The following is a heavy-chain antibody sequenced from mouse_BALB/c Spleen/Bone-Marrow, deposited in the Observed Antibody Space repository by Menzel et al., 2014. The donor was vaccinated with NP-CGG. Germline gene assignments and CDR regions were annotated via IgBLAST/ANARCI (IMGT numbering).Heavy chain of an antibody. V-gene: IGHV5-17*02. CDR3: ARSTMITTGYYYAIVF. D-gene: IGHD2-4*01. Sequence: EVHRKKTGRDLRHPGVSRKLSCAASELTLSSFGMHWVRQAPEKGLERVAYISSGSSTIYYADTVKGRFTISSDNPKNTLFLQMTSLRSENTAIYYCARSTMITTGYYYAIVFFDQTTSTTVSS. CDR2: ISSGSSTI. CDR1: ELTLSSFG. J-gene: IGHJ4*01.